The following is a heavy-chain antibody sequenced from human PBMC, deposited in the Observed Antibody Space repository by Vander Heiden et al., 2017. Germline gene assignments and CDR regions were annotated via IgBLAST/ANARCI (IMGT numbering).Heavy chain of an antibody. CDR3: ARGPYDSSGYYALIFDY. CDR2: ISSSSSTI. Sequence: EVQLVESGGGLVQPGGSLRLSCAASGFTYSSYSMNWVRQAPGKGREWVSYISSSSSTIYYADSVKGRFTISRDNAKNSLYLQMNSLRDEDTAVYYCARGPYDSSGYYALIFDYWGQGTLVTVSS. CDR1: GFTYSSYS. V-gene: IGHV3-48*02. J-gene: IGHJ4*02. D-gene: IGHD3-22*01.